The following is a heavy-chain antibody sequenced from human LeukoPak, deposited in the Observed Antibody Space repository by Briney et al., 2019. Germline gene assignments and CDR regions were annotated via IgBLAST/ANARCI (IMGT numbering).Heavy chain of an antibody. Sequence: SETLSLICTVSGGPESSGRYYYPPIPQPPGRGLEWNGYIYNGGNTNYNTPLKSRVNISMDTSKIQFSLELSSVTAADTAVYYCARGYGELLGNCFDPWGQGILVTVSS. V-gene: IGHV4-61*01. D-gene: IGHD1-26*01. J-gene: IGHJ5*02. CDR1: GGPESSGRYY. CDR3: ARGYGELLGNCFDP. CDR2: IYNGGNT.